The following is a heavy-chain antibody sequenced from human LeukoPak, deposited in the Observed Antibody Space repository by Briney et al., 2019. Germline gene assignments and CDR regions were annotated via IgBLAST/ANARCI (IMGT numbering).Heavy chain of an antibody. CDR3: ASLTYCFDSSGYYPGYFQH. CDR1: GFTFSDYY. V-gene: IGHV3-11*03. J-gene: IGHJ1*01. Sequence: GGSLRLSCAASGFTFSDYYMSWIRQAPGKGLEWVSYISSSNSYTNYADSVKGRFYADSVKGRFTISRDNAKNSLYLQMNSLRAEDTAVYYCASLTYCFDSSGYYPGYFQHWGQGTLVTVSS. CDR2: ISSSNSYT. D-gene: IGHD3-22*01.